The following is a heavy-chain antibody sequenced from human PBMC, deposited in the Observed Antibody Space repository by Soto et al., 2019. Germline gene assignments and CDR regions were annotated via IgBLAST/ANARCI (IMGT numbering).Heavy chain of an antibody. D-gene: IGHD6-19*01. V-gene: IGHV3-7*05. CDR1: GFTFSNYW. J-gene: IGHJ4*02. CDR2: IKVDGSEK. CDR3: AGVAV. Sequence: EVQLVESGGGFVQPGGSLRLSCAASGFTFSNYWMSWVRQALGKGLEWVANIKVDGSEKYYVDSVKGRFTISRYNAKNSLYLQMNSLRAEDTAVYYCAGVAVRGQGTLVTVSS.